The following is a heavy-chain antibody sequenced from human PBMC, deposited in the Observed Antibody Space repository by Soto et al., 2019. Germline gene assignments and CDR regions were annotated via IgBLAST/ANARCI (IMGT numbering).Heavy chain of an antibody. CDR3: VRETTGSKNDAFDI. CDR1: GFTFSSYE. J-gene: IGHJ3*02. V-gene: IGHV3-48*03. D-gene: IGHD1-1*01. Sequence: EVQLVESGGGLVQPGGSLRLSCAASGFTFSSYEMNWVRQAPGKGLEWVSYISSGGGTRYYADSGKGRFTVSRGTAKNSLYLQMDNLRAEDSAVYYCVRETTGSKNDAFDIWGQGTLVTVSS. CDR2: ISSGGGTR.